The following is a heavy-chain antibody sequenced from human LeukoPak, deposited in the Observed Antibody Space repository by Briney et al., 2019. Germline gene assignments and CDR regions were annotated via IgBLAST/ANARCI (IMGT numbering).Heavy chain of an antibody. CDR3: AREASVTDAFDI. D-gene: IGHD2-21*02. J-gene: IGHJ3*02. Sequence: SETLSLTCTVSGGSISSYYWSWIRQPPGKGLEWIGYIYYSGSTNYNPSLKSRVTISVDTSKNQFSLKLSSVTAADTAVYYCAREASVTDAFDIWGQGTMVTVSS. CDR1: GGSISSYY. V-gene: IGHV4-59*01. CDR2: IYYSGST.